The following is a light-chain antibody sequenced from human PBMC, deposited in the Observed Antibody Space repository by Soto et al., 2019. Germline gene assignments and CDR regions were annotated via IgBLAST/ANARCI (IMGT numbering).Light chain of an antibody. CDR2: DAS. V-gene: IGKV3-11*01. CDR3: QQRSNCLT. Sequence: EIVLTQCPATLSLSPGERATLSCRASQSVSSYLAWYQQKPGQAPRLLIYDASNRATGIPARFSGSGSGTDFTLTISSLEPEDFEVYYCQQRSNCLTFGPGTKVDIK. J-gene: IGKJ3*01. CDR1: QSVSSY.